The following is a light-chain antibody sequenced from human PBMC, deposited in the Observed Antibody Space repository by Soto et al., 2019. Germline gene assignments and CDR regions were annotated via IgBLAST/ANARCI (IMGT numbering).Light chain of an antibody. Sequence: EIVFTQSPGTLSFSRGESATLSCRASQSVSNTHLAWYQQRPGQAPRLLIYDASRRDTGIPDRFSGSGSGADFTLTISGLEPADFAVYFCHQYGTSPQTLGQGTKVDIK. J-gene: IGKJ1*01. V-gene: IGKV3-20*01. CDR1: QSVSNTH. CDR3: HQYGTSPQT. CDR2: DAS.